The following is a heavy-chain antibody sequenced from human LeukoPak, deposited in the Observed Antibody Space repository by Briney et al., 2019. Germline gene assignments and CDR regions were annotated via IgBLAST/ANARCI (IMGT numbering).Heavy chain of an antibody. D-gene: IGHD6-19*01. J-gene: IGHJ5*02. CDR3: ARAVAGNWLDP. CDR1: GGSISSGGYY. V-gene: IGHV4-31*03. CDR2: IYYSGST. Sequence: SQTLSLTCTVSGGSISSGGYYWSWLRQHPGKGLEWIGYIYYSGSTYYNPSLKSRVTISVDTSKNQFSLKLSSVTAADTAVYYCARAVAGNWLDPWGQGTLVTVSS.